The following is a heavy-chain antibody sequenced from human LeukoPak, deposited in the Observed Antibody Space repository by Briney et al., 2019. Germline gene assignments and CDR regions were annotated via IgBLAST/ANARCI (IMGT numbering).Heavy chain of an antibody. CDR2: LSTSGGNT. J-gene: IGHJ4*02. Sequence: PGGSLRLSCAASGFTFSSYAMSWVRLPPGKGLQWVSSLSTSGGNTYYADSVRGRFTIPRDNSQSTLYLQMDSLRAEDTAVYYCAKRSGASTYYFDYWGQGALLTVSS. V-gene: IGHV3-23*01. D-gene: IGHD6-19*01. CDR3: AKRSGASTYYFDY. CDR1: GFTFSSYA.